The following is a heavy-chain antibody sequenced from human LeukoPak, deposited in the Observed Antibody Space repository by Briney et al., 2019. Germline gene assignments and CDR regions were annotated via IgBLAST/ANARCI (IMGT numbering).Heavy chain of an antibody. Sequence: GGSLRLSCAASGFTFSSYAMSWVRQAPGKGPEWVSAISGSGGSTYYADSVKGRFTISRDNSKNTLYLQMNSLRAEDTAVYYCAKNPYYYDSSFLDYWGQGTLVTVSS. CDR1: GFTFSSYA. CDR3: AKNPYYYDSSFLDY. V-gene: IGHV3-23*01. CDR2: ISGSGGST. D-gene: IGHD3-22*01. J-gene: IGHJ4*02.